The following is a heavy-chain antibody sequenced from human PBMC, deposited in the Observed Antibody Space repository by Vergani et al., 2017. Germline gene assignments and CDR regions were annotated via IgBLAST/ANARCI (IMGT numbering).Heavy chain of an antibody. J-gene: IGHJ4*02. CDR2: IIPIVGTA. V-gene: IGHV1-69*11. CDR3: ARMEVLWFGELLSFDY. Sequence: QVQLVQSGAEVKKPGSSVKVSCKASGGTFSSYAISWVRQAPGQGLEWMGRIIPIVGTANYAQKFQGRVTITADESTSTAYMELSSLRSEDTAVYYCARMEVLWFGELLSFDYWGQGTLVTVSS. CDR1: GGTFSSYA. D-gene: IGHD3-10*01.